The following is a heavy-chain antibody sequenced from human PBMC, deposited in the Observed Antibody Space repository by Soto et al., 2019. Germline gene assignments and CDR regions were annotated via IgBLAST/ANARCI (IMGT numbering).Heavy chain of an antibody. V-gene: IGHV3-48*03. CDR1: GFTFSSYE. D-gene: IGHD6-13*01. CDR2: ISSSGSTI. J-gene: IGHJ4*02. Sequence: GGSLRLSCAASGFTFSSYEMNCVRQAPGKGLEWVSYISSSGSTIYYADSVKGRFTISRDNAKNSLYLQINSLRAEDTAVYYCARECAAAGHRCYLDYWGQGTLVTVSS. CDR3: ARECAAAGHRCYLDY.